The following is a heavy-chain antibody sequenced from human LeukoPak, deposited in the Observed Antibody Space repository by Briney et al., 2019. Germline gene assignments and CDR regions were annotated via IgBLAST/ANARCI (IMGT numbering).Heavy chain of an antibody. Sequence: GGSLRLSCAASGFTFSSYWMSWVRQAPGKGLEWVANIKQDGSEKYYVDSVKGRFTISRDNAKNSLYLQMNSLRAEDTAVYYCGRARYSSSWYDAEYFQHWGQGTLVTVSS. V-gene: IGHV3-7*04. CDR3: GRARYSSSWYDAEYFQH. CDR2: IKQDGSEK. CDR1: GFTFSSYW. D-gene: IGHD6-13*01. J-gene: IGHJ1*01.